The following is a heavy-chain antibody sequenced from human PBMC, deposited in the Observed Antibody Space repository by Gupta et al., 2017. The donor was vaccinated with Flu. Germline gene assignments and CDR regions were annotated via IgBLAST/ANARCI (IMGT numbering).Heavy chain of an antibody. CDR3: ARGPTYTTGWSDVWLDP. Sequence: QMQLVQSGAEVKKPGASVKVSCQTSGYTFMFTDFFIHWVRRAPGQGLEWMGSIHPTSGGTNYARKFLGKVTMTRDTSINTAYMEVSGLRFDDTAVYYCARGPTYTTGWSDVWLDPWGQGTLGTVSS. CDR1: GYTFMFTDFF. D-gene: IGHD6-19*01. CDR2: IHPTSGGT. J-gene: IGHJ5*02. V-gene: IGHV1-2*02.